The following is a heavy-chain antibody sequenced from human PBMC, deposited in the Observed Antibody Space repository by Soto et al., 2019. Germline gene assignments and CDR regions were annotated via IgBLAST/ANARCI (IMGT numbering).Heavy chain of an antibody. V-gene: IGHV3-30-3*01. J-gene: IGHJ6*02. D-gene: IGHD3-16*01. CDR3: ARGGGGYHYYGMDV. Sequence: QAQLVESGGGVVQPGRSLRLSCAASGFTFSGYALHWVRQAPGKGLEWVAVISYDGSNKYYADSVKGRFTISRDNSKNTLYLKMNGLRVEDTAVYYCARGGGGYHYYGMDVWGQGTTVTVSS. CDR2: ISYDGSNK. CDR1: GFTFSGYA.